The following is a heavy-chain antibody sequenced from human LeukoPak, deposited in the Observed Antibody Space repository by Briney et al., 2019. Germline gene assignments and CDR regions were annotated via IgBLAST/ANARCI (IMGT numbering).Heavy chain of an antibody. CDR1: GFPFSNYG. CDR3: AKDRTGYSSSWYYDV. CDR2: IWYDGSNN. J-gene: IGHJ6*04. Sequence: PGGSLSLSCAASGFPFSNYGMHGVRQAPGKGLEWGGVIWYDGSNNYYADSVKGRFTISRDNSKNTLYLQMNSLRAEDTAVYYCAKDRTGYSSSWYYDVWCKGTTVTVSS. D-gene: IGHD6-13*01. V-gene: IGHV3-33*06.